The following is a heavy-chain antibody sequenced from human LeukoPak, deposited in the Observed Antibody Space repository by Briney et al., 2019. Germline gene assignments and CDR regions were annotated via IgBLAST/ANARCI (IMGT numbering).Heavy chain of an antibody. CDR1: GGSISSYY. V-gene: IGHV4-59*01. CDR2: IYYSGST. J-gene: IGHJ4*02. CDR3: ARELIAARPDY. D-gene: IGHD6-6*01. Sequence: PSETLSLTCTVSGGSISSYYWSWIRQPPGKGLEWIGYIYYSGSTNYNPSLKSRVTISVDTSKNQFSLKLSSVTAADTAVYYCARELIAARPDYWGQGTLVTVSS.